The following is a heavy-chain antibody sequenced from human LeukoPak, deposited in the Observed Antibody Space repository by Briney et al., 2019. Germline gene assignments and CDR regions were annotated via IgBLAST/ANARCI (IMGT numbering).Heavy chain of an antibody. Sequence: GGSLSLSCAASEFTFTTYSMAWVRQAPGEGLEWVSSFSSSGTYWYYADSVNGRFTISRDDPKNSLYLQMNSLRAEDTAVYYCAIVDYRGGGYFMDVWGRGTPVTVSS. V-gene: IGHV3-21*01. CDR3: AIVDYRGGGYFMDV. J-gene: IGHJ6*03. CDR2: FSSSGTYW. CDR1: EFTFTTYS. D-gene: IGHD4-11*01.